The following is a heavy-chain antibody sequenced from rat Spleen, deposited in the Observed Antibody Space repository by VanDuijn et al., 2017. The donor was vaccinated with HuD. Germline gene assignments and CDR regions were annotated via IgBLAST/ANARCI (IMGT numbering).Heavy chain of an antibody. CDR3: TTEGNSYFDY. Sequence: EVQLVESGGGLVQPGRSLKLSCAASGFTFSNYYMAWVRQAPTKGLEWVAYISTGGGSTYYRDSVKGRFTISRDNAKSTLYLQMDSLRSEDTATYYCTTEGNSYFDYWGQGVMVTVSS. CDR1: GFTFSNYY. CDR2: ISTGGGST. V-gene: IGHV5-27*01. J-gene: IGHJ2*01.